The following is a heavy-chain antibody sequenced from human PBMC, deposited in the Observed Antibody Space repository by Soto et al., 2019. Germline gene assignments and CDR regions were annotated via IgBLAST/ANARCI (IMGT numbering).Heavy chain of an antibody. Sequence: SETLSVTCTVAGGSISSGGYYWSWIRQPPGKGLEWIGYIYYSGSTNYNPSLKSRVTISVDTSKNQFSLKLSSVTAADTAVYYCARGKYSGSYYDWFDPWGQGTLVTVSS. CDR1: GGSISSGGYY. J-gene: IGHJ5*02. CDR3: ARGKYSGSYYDWFDP. CDR2: IYYSGST. V-gene: IGHV4-61*08. D-gene: IGHD1-26*01.